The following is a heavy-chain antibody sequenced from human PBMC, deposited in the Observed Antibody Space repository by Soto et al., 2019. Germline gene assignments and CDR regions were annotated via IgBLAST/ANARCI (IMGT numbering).Heavy chain of an antibody. D-gene: IGHD3-9*01. CDR3: ARVTTFYDILTSSYALNYFDY. J-gene: IGHJ4*02. CDR2: IYAGGNT. Sequence: GGSLRLSCAASGFSVTSNYMTWVRQAPGKGLECVSVIYAGGNTYYPDSVKGRCTISSDNSKNTLFLQMNNLRAEDTAVYYCARVTTFYDILTSSYALNYFDYWGQGTRVTVSS. CDR1: GFSVTSNY. V-gene: IGHV3-53*01.